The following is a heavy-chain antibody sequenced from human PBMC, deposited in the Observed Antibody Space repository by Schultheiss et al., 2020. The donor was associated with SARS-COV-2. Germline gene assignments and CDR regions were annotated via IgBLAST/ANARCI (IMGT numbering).Heavy chain of an antibody. Sequence: SQTLSLTCTVSGASINTSLSYWGWIRRPPGKGLEWVVTMYYSGDTYYNPSLKSRVTISVDASKNQFSLKLTSVTAADTAMYYCARRRDWNDVFDYWGQGTLVTVSS. D-gene: IGHD1-1*01. V-gene: IGHV4-39*01. CDR1: GASINTSLSY. J-gene: IGHJ4*02. CDR2: MYYSGDT. CDR3: ARRRDWNDVFDY.